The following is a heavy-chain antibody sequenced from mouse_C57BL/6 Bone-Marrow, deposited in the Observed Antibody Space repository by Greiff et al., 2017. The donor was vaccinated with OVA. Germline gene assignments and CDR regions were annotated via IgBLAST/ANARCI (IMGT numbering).Heavy chain of an antibody. Sequence: DVMLVESGGGLVQPGGSMKLSCVASGFTFSNYWMNWVRQSPEKGLEWVAQIRLKSDNYATHYAESVKGRFTISRDDSKSSVYLQMNNLRAEDTGIYYCTSRDYWGQGTTLTVSS. CDR2: IRLKSDNYAT. V-gene: IGHV6-3*01. CDR3: TSRDY. CDR1: GFTFSNYW. J-gene: IGHJ2*01.